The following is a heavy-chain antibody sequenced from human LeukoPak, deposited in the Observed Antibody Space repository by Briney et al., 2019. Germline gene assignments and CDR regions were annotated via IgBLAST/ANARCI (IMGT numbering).Heavy chain of an antibody. CDR1: GGSISSSSYY. CDR3: ARFSDGKYGPGAFDI. CDR2: IYYSGST. D-gene: IGHD2/OR15-2a*01. V-gene: IGHV4-39*01. Sequence: SETLSLTCTVSGGSISSSSYYWGWIRQPPGKGLEWIGSIYYSGSTYYNPSLKSRVTISVDTSKNQFSLKLSSVTAADTAVYYCARFSDGKYGPGAFDIWGQGTMVTVSS. J-gene: IGHJ3*02.